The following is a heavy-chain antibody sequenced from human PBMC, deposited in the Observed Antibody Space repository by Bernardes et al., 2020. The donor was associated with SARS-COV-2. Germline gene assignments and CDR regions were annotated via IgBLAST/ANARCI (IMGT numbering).Heavy chain of an antibody. V-gene: IGHV3-53*01. D-gene: IGHD6-6*01. CDR3: RYSRSSGGTFYNLDY. CDR2: LYSGGTA. J-gene: IGHJ4*02. CDR1: DFSVSSNY. Sequence: GGSLRLSCAASDFSVSSNYMSWVRQAPGKGLEWVSILYSGGTAAYADSVKGRFTISRDNSKNTLYLQMNSLRADDTAVYYFRYSRSSGGTFYNLDYWGQGTLVTVSS.